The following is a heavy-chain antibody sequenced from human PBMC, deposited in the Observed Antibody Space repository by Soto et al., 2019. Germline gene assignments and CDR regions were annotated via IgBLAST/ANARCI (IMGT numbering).Heavy chain of an antibody. V-gene: IGHV3-48*02. D-gene: IGHD1-26*01. Sequence: EVQLLESGGGLVQPGGSLRLSCAASGFTFSSYAMSWVRQAPGKGLEWVSYISSGSKTIFYADPVKGRFTVSRDNAKNTQYLQMNSLRDEDTAVYYCAREDILGARSFDYWGQGTLVTVSS. CDR2: ISSGSKTI. J-gene: IGHJ4*02. CDR3: AREDILGARSFDY. CDR1: GFTFSSYA.